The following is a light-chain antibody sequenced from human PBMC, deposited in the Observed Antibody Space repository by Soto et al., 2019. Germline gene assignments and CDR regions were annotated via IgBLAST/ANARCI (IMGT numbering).Light chain of an antibody. CDR1: ERVSSSY. CDR2: DAS. CDR3: QQYGSSPIT. J-gene: IGKJ5*01. V-gene: IGKV3D-20*01. Sequence: IVLTQSPATMSLCPGERDTLSCGYSERVSSSYVAWYQMKAGLAPRLLIHDASTRASGIPDRFRVSKSGTDFTLTIRGLQNEDAALYYCQQYGSSPITFCQGTRLEIK.